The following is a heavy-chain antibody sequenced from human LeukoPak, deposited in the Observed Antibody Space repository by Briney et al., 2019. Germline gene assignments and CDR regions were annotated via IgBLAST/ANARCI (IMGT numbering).Heavy chain of an antibody. CDR2: IRYDGNNK. D-gene: IGHD6-13*01. V-gene: IGHV3-30*02. CDR1: RFTFSNYG. J-gene: IGHJ4*02. CDR3: AKDKGTMAAAGTICDY. Sequence: PGGSLRLSCAASRFTFSNYGMHWVRQAPGKGLEWVAFIRYDGNNKYYADSVKGRFTISRDNSENTLYLQMNSLRAEDTALYYCAKDKGTMAAAGTICDYWGQGTLVTVSS.